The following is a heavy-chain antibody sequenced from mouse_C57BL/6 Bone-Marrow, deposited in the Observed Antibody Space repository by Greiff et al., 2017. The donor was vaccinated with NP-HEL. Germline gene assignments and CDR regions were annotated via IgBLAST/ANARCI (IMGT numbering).Heavy chain of an antibody. Sequence: EVQGVESGGGLVQPGGSLSLSCAASGFTFTDYYMSWVRQPPGKALEWLGFIRNKANGYTTEYSASVKGRFTISRDNSQSILYLQMNALRAEDSATYYCARSMYGYDGPFAYWGQGTLVTVSA. J-gene: IGHJ3*01. CDR3: ARSMYGYDGPFAY. CDR1: GFTFTDYY. D-gene: IGHD2-2*01. CDR2: IRNKANGYTT. V-gene: IGHV7-3*01.